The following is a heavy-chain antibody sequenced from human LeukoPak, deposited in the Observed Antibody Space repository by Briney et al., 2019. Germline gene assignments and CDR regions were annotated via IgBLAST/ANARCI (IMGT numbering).Heavy chain of an antibody. D-gene: IGHD1-26*01. J-gene: IGHJ1*01. Sequence: ASVKVSCKASGYTFTGYYMHWVRQAPGQGLEWMGWINPNSGGTNYAQKFQGRVTMTRDTSISTAYMELSRLRSDDTAVYYCAIGYSGSRDAEYFQHWGQGTLVTVSS. CDR1: GYTFTGYY. V-gene: IGHV1-2*02. CDR3: AIGYSGSRDAEYFQH. CDR2: INPNSGGT.